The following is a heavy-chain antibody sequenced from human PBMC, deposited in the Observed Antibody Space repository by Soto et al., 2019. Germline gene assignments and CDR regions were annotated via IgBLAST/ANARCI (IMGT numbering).Heavy chain of an antibody. D-gene: IGHD3-10*01. Sequence: SETLLPSCTFSGGSIIRRNYHGGWIRQPPGKGLEWIGSIYYSGSTYYNPSLKSRVTISVDTSKNQFSLKLSSVTAADTAVYYCARSMVRASDAFDIWCQGPMVS. CDR2: IYYSGST. V-gene: IGHV4-39*01. J-gene: IGHJ3*02. CDR1: GGSIIRRNYH. CDR3: ARSMVRASDAFDI.